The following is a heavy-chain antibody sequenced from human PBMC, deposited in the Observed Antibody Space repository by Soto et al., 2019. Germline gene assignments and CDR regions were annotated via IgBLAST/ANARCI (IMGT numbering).Heavy chain of an antibody. CDR1: GFTFSTYV. D-gene: IGHD2-2*01. J-gene: IGHJ5*02. V-gene: IGHV3-33*06. Sequence: PGGSLRLSCAASGFTFSTYVMHWVRQAPGKGLEWVAVIWHDGTNKNYADSVKGRFTISRDNSKNTLYLQMNSLRGEDTAVYYCAKGGAQLLHYNWFDPWGQGTLVTVSS. CDR2: IWHDGTNK. CDR3: AKGGAQLLHYNWFDP.